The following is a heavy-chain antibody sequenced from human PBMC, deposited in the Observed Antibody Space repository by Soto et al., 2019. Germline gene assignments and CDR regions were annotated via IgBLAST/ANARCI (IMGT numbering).Heavy chain of an antibody. CDR3: ARAPKVSGSSQTRPDF. Sequence: SETLSLTCSLYSGSFSRYYWSWIRQPPGKGLEWIGEISQSGNTNYSPSLKSRVSISIDTSKKQFSLNLASVSAADTAVYYCARAPKVSGSSQTRPDFWGQGTLVT. CDR1: SGSFSRYY. J-gene: IGHJ4*02. CDR2: ISQSGNT. D-gene: IGHD6-6*01. V-gene: IGHV4-34*01.